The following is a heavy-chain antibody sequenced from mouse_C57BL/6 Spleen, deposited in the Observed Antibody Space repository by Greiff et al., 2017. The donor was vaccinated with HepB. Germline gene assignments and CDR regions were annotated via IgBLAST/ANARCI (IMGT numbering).Heavy chain of an antibody. CDR3: ARGGTAWGYGVYYYAMDY. Sequence: VQLQQSGPELVKPGASVKISCKASGYAFSSSWMNWVKQRPGKGLEWIGRIYPGDGDTNYNGKFKGKATLTADKSSSTAYMQLSSLTSEDSAVYFFARGGTAWGYGVYYYAMDYWGQGTSVTVSS. CDR1: GYAFSSSW. D-gene: IGHD1-1*02. J-gene: IGHJ4*01. V-gene: IGHV1-82*01. CDR2: IYPGDGDT.